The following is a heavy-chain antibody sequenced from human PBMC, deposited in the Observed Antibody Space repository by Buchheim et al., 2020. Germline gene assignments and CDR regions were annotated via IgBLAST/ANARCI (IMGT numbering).Heavy chain of an antibody. CDR2: IYHSGST. Sequence: QLQLQESGPGLVKPSQTLSLTCAVSGGSISSGGYSWSWIRQPPGKGLEWIGYIYHSGSTYYNPSLKSRVPISVDRSKNQFSLKLSSVTAADTAVYYCARESPDRGGFDPWGQGTL. D-gene: IGHD3-16*01. CDR3: ARESPDRGGFDP. CDR1: GGSISSGGYS. V-gene: IGHV4-30-2*01. J-gene: IGHJ5*02.